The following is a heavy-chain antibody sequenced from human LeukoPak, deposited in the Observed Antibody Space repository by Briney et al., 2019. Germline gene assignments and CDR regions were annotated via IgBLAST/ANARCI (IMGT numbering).Heavy chain of an antibody. J-gene: IGHJ6*02. D-gene: IGHD3-10*01. CDR3: ARDYYGSGSYYLTTLDV. CDR1: GGTFSSYA. CDR2: INPNSGGT. V-gene: IGHV1-2*04. Sequence: ASVKVSCKASGGTFSSYAISWVRQAPGQGLEWMGWINPNSGGTNYAQKFQGWVTMTRDTSISTAYMELSRLRSDDTAVYYCARDYYGSGSYYLTTLDVWGQGTTVTVSS.